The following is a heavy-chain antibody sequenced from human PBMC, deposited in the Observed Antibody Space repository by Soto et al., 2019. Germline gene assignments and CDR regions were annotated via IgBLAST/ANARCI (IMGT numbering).Heavy chain of an antibody. Sequence: EVQLLESGGGLVQPGGSLRLSCAASGFTFSRYAMSWVRQAPGKGLEWVSAISGSGGSTYYADSVKGRFTISSDNSKNTMYLQMNSLRAADTAVYYCAKGGAFHYYYYGMDVWGQGTTVTVSS. V-gene: IGHV3-23*01. CDR2: ISGSGGST. CDR3: AKGGAFHYYYYGMDV. CDR1: GFTFSRYA. J-gene: IGHJ6*02.